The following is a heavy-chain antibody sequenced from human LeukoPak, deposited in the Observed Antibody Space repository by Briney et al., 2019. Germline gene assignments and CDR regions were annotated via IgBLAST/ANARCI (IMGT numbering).Heavy chain of an antibody. Sequence: SETLSLTCTVSGYSITNGYYWGWIRQPPGKGLEWIGFIYYSGSTNYNPSLKSRVTISVDTSKNQFSLQLSSVTAEDTAVYYGAKGKYNWNDVESPFDDWGQGTLVIVAS. CDR1: GYSITNGYY. J-gene: IGHJ4*02. V-gene: IGHV4-61*01. D-gene: IGHD1-20*01. CDR2: IYYSGST. CDR3: AKGKYNWNDVESPFDD.